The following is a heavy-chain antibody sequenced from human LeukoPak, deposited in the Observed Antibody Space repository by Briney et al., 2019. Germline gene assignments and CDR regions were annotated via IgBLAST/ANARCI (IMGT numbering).Heavy chain of an antibody. Sequence: SETLSLTCTVSGGSISSSSYYWGWIRQPPGKGLEWIGSIYYSGSTYYNPSLKSRVTISVDTSKNQFSLKLSSVTAADTAVYYCARPEAANYYYGMDVWGQGTTVTVSS. J-gene: IGHJ6*02. V-gene: IGHV4-39*01. CDR1: GGSISSSSYY. CDR3: ARPEAANYYYGMDV. CDR2: IYYSGST.